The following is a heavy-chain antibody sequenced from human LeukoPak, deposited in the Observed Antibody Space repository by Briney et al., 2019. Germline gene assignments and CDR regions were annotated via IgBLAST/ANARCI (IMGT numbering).Heavy chain of an antibody. D-gene: IGHD6-13*01. CDR3: ARGWAQQQLVRRYYFDY. J-gene: IGHJ4*02. CDR1: GFTFSSYG. V-gene: IGHV3-33*01. Sequence: GGSLRLSCAASGFTFSSYGMHWVRQAPGKGLEWVAVIWYDGSNKYYADSVKGRFTISRDNSKNTLHLQMNSLRAEDTAVYYCARGWAQQQLVRRYYFDYWGQGTLVTVSS. CDR2: IWYDGSNK.